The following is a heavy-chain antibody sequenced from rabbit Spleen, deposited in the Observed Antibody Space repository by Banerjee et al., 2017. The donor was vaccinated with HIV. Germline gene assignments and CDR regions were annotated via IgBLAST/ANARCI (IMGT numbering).Heavy chain of an antibody. CDR1: GFSFSNKAV. J-gene: IGHJ4*01. D-gene: IGHD4-2*01. CDR3: ARDAAGREDFNL. Sequence: QEQLKESGGGLVKPEGSLKLSCTASGFSFSNKAVMCWVRQAPGKGLEWITCIDVGRTGRTYYASWAKGRFTISRTSSTTVTLQMTSLTVADTATYFCARDAAGREDFNLWGPGTLVTVS. V-gene: IGHV1S45*01. CDR2: IDVGRTGRT.